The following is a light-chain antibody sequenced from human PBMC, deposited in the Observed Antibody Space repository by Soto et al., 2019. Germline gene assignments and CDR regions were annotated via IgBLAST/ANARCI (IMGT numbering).Light chain of an antibody. CDR3: QTWGTGIAV. CDR1: SGHSNYA. J-gene: IGLJ7*01. CDR2: LNSDGRH. V-gene: IGLV4-69*01. Sequence: QSVLTQSPSASASLGASVKLTCTLSSGHSNYAIAWHQQHPEKGPRYLMKLNSDGRHSKGDGIPDRFSGSSSGAERYLTISSLQSEDEADYYGQTWGTGIAVFGGGTELTLL.